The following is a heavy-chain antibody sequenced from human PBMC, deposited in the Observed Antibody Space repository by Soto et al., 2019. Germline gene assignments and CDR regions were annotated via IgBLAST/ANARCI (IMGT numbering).Heavy chain of an antibody. CDR1: GFNFNNYA. V-gene: IGHV3-30*18. J-gene: IGHJ6*02. CDR2: ISYDGSNK. Sequence: GGSLRLSCAASGFNFNNYAMSWVRQAPGKGLEWVAVISYDGSNKYYADSVKGRFTISRDNSKNTLYLQMNSLRAEDTAVYYCAKDLNQYYDFWSGYYSHGMDVWGQGTTVTVSS. CDR3: AKDLNQYYDFWSGYYSHGMDV. D-gene: IGHD3-3*01.